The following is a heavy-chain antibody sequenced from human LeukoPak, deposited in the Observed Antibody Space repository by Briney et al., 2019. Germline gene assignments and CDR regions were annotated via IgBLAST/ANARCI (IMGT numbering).Heavy chain of an antibody. D-gene: IGHD1-26*01. V-gene: IGHV1-2*02. CDR2: INANSGGT. Sequence: ASVKVSCKASGYTFTGYYMHWVRQAPGQGLEWMGWINANSGGTNYAQKFQGRVTITRNTSISTAYMELSSLRSEDTAVYYCARGPPIVGATTYYYYYYMDVWGKGTTVTVSS. CDR1: GYTFTGYY. J-gene: IGHJ6*03. CDR3: ARGPPIVGATTYYYYYYMDV.